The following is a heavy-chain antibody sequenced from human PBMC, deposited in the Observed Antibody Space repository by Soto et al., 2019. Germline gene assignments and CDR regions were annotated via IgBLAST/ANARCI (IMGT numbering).Heavy chain of an antibody. D-gene: IGHD4-17*01. CDR1: GFTFSSYA. CDR2: ISGSGGST. CDR3: AKVTYGDYVIYGMDV. V-gene: IGHV3-23*01. Sequence: GGSLRLSCAASGFTFSSYAMSWVRQAPGKGLEWVSAISGSGGSTYYADSVKGRFTISRDNSKNTLYLQMNSLRAEDTAVYYCAKVTYGDYVIYGMDVWGQGTTVTVSS. J-gene: IGHJ6*02.